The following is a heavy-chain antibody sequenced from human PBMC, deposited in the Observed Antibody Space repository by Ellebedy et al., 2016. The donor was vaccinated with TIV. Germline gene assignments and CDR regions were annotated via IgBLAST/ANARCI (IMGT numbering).Heavy chain of an antibody. CDR1: ADSISGYF. J-gene: IGHJ1*01. Sequence: SETLSLXXTVSADSISGYFWSWIRQHPGKGLEWIGYIYYSGSTHYNPSLKSRVIISVDTSKNQFSLKLSSVTAADTAVYYCARGRLRDYYESSGYFAEYFQHWGQGTLATVSS. D-gene: IGHD3-22*01. CDR3: ARGRLRDYYESSGYFAEYFQH. V-gene: IGHV4-59*08. CDR2: IYYSGST.